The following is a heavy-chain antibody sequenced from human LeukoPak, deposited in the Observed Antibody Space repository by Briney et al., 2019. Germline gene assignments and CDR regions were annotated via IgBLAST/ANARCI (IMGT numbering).Heavy chain of an antibody. D-gene: IGHD3-10*01. CDR3: ARDGGDDAFDI. CDR2: IVYTSSPI. V-gene: IGHV3-48*01. CDR1: GFTFSTYS. J-gene: IGHJ3*02. Sequence: GGSLRLSCAASGFTFSTYSMNWVRQPPGKGLEWLSYIVYTSSPIYYADSVKGRFTVSRDNAKNTLYLQMNSLRAEDTAVYYCARDGGDDAFDIWGQGTMVTVSS.